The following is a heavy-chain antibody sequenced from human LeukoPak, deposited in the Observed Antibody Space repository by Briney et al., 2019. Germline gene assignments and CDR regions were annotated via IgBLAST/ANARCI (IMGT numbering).Heavy chain of an antibody. CDR2: IYYSGST. D-gene: IGHD3-10*01. CDR3: ARDQGFGELLGWFDP. V-gene: IGHV4-59*01. CDR1: GGSISSYY. J-gene: IGHJ5*02. Sequence: PSETLSLTCTVSGGSISSYYWSWIRQPPGKGLEWIGYIYYSGSTNYNPSLKSRVTISVDTSKNQFSLKLSSVTAADTAVYYCARDQGFGELLGWFDPWGQGTLATVSS.